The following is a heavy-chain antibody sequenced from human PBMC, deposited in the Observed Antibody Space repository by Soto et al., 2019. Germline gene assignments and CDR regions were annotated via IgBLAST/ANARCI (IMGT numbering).Heavy chain of an antibody. Sequence: PGGSRRLSCAASGFAFCNAWMSWVRQSPGKGLEWLGRIKTEMGGEPREYGAPVKGRFTTASDDARNMWYLHLNSLRAEDTGVDCCTAEQWVVRRFEYWGPGTLVTVSS. CDR2: IKTEMGGEPR. CDR1: GFAFCNAW. V-gene: IGHV3-15*01. J-gene: IGHJ4*02. CDR3: TAEQWVVRRFEY. D-gene: IGHD6-19*01.